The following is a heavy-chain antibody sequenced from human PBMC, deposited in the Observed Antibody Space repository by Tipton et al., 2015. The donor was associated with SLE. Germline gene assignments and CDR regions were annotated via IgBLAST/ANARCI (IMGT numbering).Heavy chain of an antibody. Sequence: TLSLTCAVYGGSFSGYYWSWIRQPPGKGLEWIGEINHSGSTNYNPSLKSRVTISVDTSKNQFSLKLSSMTAADTAVYYCARRKRAGFDYWGQGTLVTVSS. CDR3: ARRKRAGFDY. V-gene: IGHV4-34*01. D-gene: IGHD1-14*01. CDR2: INHSGST. J-gene: IGHJ4*02. CDR1: GGSFSGYY.